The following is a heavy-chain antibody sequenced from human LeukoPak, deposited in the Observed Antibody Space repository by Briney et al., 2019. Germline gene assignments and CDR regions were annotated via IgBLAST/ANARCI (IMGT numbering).Heavy chain of an antibody. CDR3: ARVVGEQDYGDYVVDY. J-gene: IGHJ4*02. D-gene: IGHD4-17*01. Sequence: GRSLRLSCAASGFTFSSYAMHWVRQAPGKGLEWVAVISYDGSNKYYADSVKGRFTISRDNSKNTLYLQMNSLRAEDTAVYYCARVVGEQDYGDYVVDYWGQGTLVTVSS. CDR2: ISYDGSNK. V-gene: IGHV3-30*01. CDR1: GFTFSSYA.